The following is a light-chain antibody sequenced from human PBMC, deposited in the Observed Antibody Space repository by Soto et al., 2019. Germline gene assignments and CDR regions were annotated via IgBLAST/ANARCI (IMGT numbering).Light chain of an antibody. CDR3: EQYNTYRA. CDR1: QSISSY. Sequence: DIQMTQSPSSLSASAGDRVTITCRASQSISSYLSWYQQNPGKAPKLLIYKASTLESGVPARFSGSGSGTEFTLTFSSLQPDDLATYYCEQYNTYRAFGQVGMVDI. J-gene: IGKJ1*01. CDR2: KAS. V-gene: IGKV1-5*03.